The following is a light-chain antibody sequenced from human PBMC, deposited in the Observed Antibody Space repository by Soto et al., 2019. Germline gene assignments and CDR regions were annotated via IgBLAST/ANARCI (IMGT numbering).Light chain of an antibody. CDR2: SNN. V-gene: IGLV1-44*01. CDR1: SSNIGSNT. J-gene: IGLJ1*01. CDR3: AAWDDSLSGLYV. Sequence: QSVLTQPPSASGTPGQRVTISCSGSSSNIGSNTVNWYQQVPGTAPKPLIYSNNQRPSGVPDRFFGSKSGTSASLAISGLQSEDEADYYCAAWDDSLSGLYVFGAGTKLTVL.